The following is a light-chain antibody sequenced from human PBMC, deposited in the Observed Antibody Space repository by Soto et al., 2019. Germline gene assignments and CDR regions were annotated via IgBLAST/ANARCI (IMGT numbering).Light chain of an antibody. CDR3: QQYDSLPLT. CDR1: QDIRNF. CDR2: DAS. J-gene: IGKJ4*01. V-gene: IGKV1-33*01. Sequence: DIQMTQSPSSLSASVGDRVTITCQASQDIRNFLNWYQQRPGKAPKLLIYDASKLETGVPSRFSGSGSGTDFTFSISSLRPEDIATYYCQQYDSLPLTFCGGTKVEIK.